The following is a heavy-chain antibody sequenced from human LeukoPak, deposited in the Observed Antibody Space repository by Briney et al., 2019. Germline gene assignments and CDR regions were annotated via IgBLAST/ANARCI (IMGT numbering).Heavy chain of an antibody. Sequence: PSETLSLTCAVYGGSFSGYYWSWIRQPPGKGLEWIGEINHSGSTNYNPSLKSRVTISVDTSKNQFSLKLSSVTAADTAVYYCARRWGGAVITRYYYYMDVWGKGTTVTVSS. CDR1: GGSFSGYY. CDR3: ARRWGGAVITRYYYYMDV. CDR2: INHSGST. D-gene: IGHD3-22*01. V-gene: IGHV4-34*01. J-gene: IGHJ6*03.